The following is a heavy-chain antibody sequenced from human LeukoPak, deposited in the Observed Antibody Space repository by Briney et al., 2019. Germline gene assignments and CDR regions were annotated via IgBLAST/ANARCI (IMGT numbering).Heavy chain of an antibody. D-gene: IGHD6-6*01. V-gene: IGHV4-61*02. Sequence: SETLSLTCTVSGGSISSGSYYWSWIRQPAGKGLEWIGRIYTSGSTNYNPSLKSRVTISVDTSKNQFSLKLSSVTAADTAVYYCARDSRYSSSSWPLDPWGQGTLVTVSS. CDR1: GGSISSGSYY. CDR2: IYTSGST. CDR3: ARDSRYSSSSWPLDP. J-gene: IGHJ5*02.